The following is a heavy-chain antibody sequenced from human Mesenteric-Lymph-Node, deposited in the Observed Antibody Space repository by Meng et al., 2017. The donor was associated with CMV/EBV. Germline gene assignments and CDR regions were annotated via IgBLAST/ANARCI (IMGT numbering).Heavy chain of an antibody. Sequence: GGSLRLSCAASSGFTFNIYTMNWVRQAPGKGLEWVSSIGATINYIYYADSVKGRFTIYRDNAKNSVYLQMNNLRAEDTAMYYCAGWKGFEWELKGHWFDPWGQGTLVTVSS. CDR2: IGATINYI. CDR1: SGFTFNIYT. V-gene: IGHV3-21*01. D-gene: IGHD1-26*01. J-gene: IGHJ5*02. CDR3: AGWKGFEWELKGHWFDP.